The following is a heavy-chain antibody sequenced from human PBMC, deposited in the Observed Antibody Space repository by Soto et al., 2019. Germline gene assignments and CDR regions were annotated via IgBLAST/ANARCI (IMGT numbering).Heavy chain of an antibody. CDR2: IKQDGSEK. J-gene: IGHJ6*03. CDR3: ARVWYDFWSGYYNYYYYYMDV. CDR1: GFTFSSYW. D-gene: IGHD3-3*01. V-gene: IGHV3-7*01. Sequence: EVQLVESGGGLVQPGGSLRLSCAASGFTFSSYWMSWVRQAPGKGLEWVANIKQDGSEKYYVDSVKGRFTISRDNAKNSLDLQMNSLRAEDTAVYYCARVWYDFWSGYYNYYYYYMDVWGKGTTVTVSS.